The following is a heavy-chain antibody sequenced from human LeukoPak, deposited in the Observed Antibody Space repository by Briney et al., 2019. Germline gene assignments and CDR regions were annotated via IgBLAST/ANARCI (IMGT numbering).Heavy chain of an antibody. CDR3: FREGGD. J-gene: IGHJ4*02. CDR2: ISTGSSYI. CDR1: GFTFSAYS. Sequence: GGSLRLSCAASGFTFSAYSMNWVRQAPGKGLEWVSSISTGSSYIYYADSVKGRFTISRENAKNSLYLQMNSLRVEDTAIYYCFREGGDWGQGTLVTVSS. D-gene: IGHD3-10*01. V-gene: IGHV3-21*01.